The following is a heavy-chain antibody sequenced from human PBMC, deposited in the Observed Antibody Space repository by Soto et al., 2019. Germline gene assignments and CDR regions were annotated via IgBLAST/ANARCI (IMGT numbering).Heavy chain of an antibody. V-gene: IGHV3-30*18. CDR3: AKEKYSYGYLSGYYDY. CDR1: GFTFSSYG. CDR2: ISYDGSNK. J-gene: IGHJ4*02. Sequence: SLRLSCAASGFTFSSYGMHWVRQAPGKGLEWVAVISYDGSNKYYADSVKGRFTISRDNSKNTLYLQMNSLRAEDTAVYYCAKEKYSYGYLSGYYDYWGQGTLVTVSS. D-gene: IGHD5-18*01.